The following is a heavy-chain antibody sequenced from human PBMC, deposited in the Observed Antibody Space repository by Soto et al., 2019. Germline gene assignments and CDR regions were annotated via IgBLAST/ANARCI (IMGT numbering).Heavy chain of an antibody. CDR1: GFTFSSFA. D-gene: IGHD2-2*01. Sequence: LLESGGGLVQPGESLRLSCAASGFTFSSFALNWVRQAPTKGLEWVSGISAGGGSTYYADSVQGRFTISRDNSKNTLYLQMNSLRAEDTAVYYCAKEGYCSSTSCYHYYYYGMDVWGQGTTVTVSS. J-gene: IGHJ6*02. CDR2: ISAGGGST. CDR3: AKEGYCSSTSCYHYYYYGMDV. V-gene: IGHV3-23*01.